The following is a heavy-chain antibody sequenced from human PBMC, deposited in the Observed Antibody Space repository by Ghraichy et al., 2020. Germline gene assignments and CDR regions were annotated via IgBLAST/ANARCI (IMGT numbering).Heavy chain of an antibody. CDR2: IYTGGNT. V-gene: IGHV3-53*01. Sequence: GSLRLSCAASGFTVNSNYMSWVRQAPGKGLEWVSLIYTGGNTCYTDSVKGRFTISRDDSKNTLYLQMNSLRAEDTAVYYCVTGVGVWAFGYWGQGTLVTVSS. J-gene: IGHJ4*02. CDR3: VTGVGVWAFGY. D-gene: IGHD3-10*01. CDR1: GFTVNSNY.